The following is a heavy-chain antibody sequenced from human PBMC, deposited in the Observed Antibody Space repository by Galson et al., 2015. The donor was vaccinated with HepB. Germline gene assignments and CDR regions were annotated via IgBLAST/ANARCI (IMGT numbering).Heavy chain of an antibody. CDR2: IGNSGSHT. Sequence: SLRLSCAASGFIFSTYSMNWVRQAPGKGLEWVSSIGNSGSHTYYADSVKGRFTISRDNAKTSLYLQMNSLRAEDTAVYYCARLTSSSSDPSGYWGQGTLVTVSS. CDR1: GFIFSTYS. CDR3: ARLTSSSSDPSGY. V-gene: IGHV3-21*03. J-gene: IGHJ4*02. D-gene: IGHD6-6*01.